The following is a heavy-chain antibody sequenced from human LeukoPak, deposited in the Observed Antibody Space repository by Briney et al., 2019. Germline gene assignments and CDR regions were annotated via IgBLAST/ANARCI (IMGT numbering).Heavy chain of an antibody. CDR1: VYTYIAYN. D-gene: IGHD6-19*01. CDR2: LNPDIQCS. CDR3: ARGQRDAYGWYLVDY. V-gene: IGHV1-2*02. Sequence: GASLRVSCMASVYTYIAYNMHWVRQAPGQGREWMGWLNPDIQCSDYAHNFQGRVTLTRDTSISSAYMELNGLKSDDTAVYYCARGQRDAYGWYLVDYWGQGTLVTVTS. J-gene: IGHJ4*02.